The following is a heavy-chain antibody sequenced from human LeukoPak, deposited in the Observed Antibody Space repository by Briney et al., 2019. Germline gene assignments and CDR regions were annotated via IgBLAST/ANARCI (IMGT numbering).Heavy chain of an antibody. J-gene: IGHJ5*02. Sequence: PGGSLRLSCVASGFTFSSYGMHWVRQAPGKGLEWVAVIWYDGNNKYYADSVKGRFTISRDNSKNTVYLQMNSLRAEDTAVYYCAKYSSSWSQYNWLDPWGQGTLVTASS. V-gene: IGHV3-33*06. CDR1: GFTFSSYG. D-gene: IGHD6-13*01. CDR2: IWYDGNNK. CDR3: AKYSSSWSQYNWLDP.